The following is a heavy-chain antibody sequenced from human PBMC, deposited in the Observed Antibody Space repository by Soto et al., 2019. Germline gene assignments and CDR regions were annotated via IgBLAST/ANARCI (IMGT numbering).Heavy chain of an antibody. V-gene: IGHV1-18*01. Sequence: QVQRVQSGAEVKKPGASVKVSCKASGYTFTNYGITWVRQAPGQGLERMGWIDAHNGKTNSAQKVQGRVTMTADTSTRTXSXEXXRLRSDDRAVYYCAGAGRCSSCGCFSDYNYNVTVVWAQGTTVTVSS. D-gene: IGHD2-2*01. J-gene: IGHJ6*02. CDR1: GYTFTNYG. CDR3: AGAGRCSSCGCFSDYNYNVTVV. CDR2: IDAHNGKT.